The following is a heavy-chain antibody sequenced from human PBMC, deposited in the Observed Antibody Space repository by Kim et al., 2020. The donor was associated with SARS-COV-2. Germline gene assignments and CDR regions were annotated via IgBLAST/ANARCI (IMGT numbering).Heavy chain of an antibody. CDR1: GFTFSSYE. D-gene: IGHD6-19*01. Sequence: GGSLRLSCAASGFTFSSYEMNWVRQAPGKGLEWVSYISSSGSTIYYADSVKGRFTISRDNAKNSLYLQMNSLRAEDTAVYYCARDRAGYSSGWYPSYAFDIWGQGTMVTVSS. J-gene: IGHJ3*02. CDR2: ISSSGSTI. V-gene: IGHV3-48*03. CDR3: ARDRAGYSSGWYPSYAFDI.